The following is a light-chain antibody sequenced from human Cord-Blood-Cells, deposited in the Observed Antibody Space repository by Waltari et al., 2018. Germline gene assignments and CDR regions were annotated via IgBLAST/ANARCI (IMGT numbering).Light chain of an antibody. Sequence: QSALTQPASVSGSPGQSITISCTGTSSDVGGYNYVSWYQQHPGKAPKLMIYDVSKRPSGVSNRFSGYKSGNTASLTISGLQAEDEADYYCSSYTSSSTNWVFGGGTKLTVL. CDR3: SSYTSSSTNWV. J-gene: IGLJ3*02. CDR2: DVS. CDR1: SSDVGGYNY. V-gene: IGLV2-14*01.